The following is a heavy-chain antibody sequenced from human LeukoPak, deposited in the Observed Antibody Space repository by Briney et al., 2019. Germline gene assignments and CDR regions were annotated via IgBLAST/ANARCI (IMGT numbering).Heavy chain of an antibody. Sequence: GGSLRLSCAASGFTFSNAWMSWVRQAPGKGLEWVGRIKSKTDGGKTDYAAPVEGRFTISRDDSTNTLYLQMNSLKTEDTAVYYCTTGDWFDPWGQGTLVTVSS. CDR1: GFTFSNAW. J-gene: IGHJ5*02. CDR3: TTGDWFDP. V-gene: IGHV3-15*01. CDR2: IKSKTDGGKT.